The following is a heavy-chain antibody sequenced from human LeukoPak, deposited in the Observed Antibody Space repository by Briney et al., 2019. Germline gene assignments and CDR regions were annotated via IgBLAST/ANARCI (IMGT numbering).Heavy chain of an antibody. CDR3: VTYYDFSRGDL. V-gene: IGHV3-7*01. CDR1: GFDFNTYS. Sequence: PGGSLRLSCAASGFDFNTYSMNWVRQAPGKGPEWVANIKQDESEKYYVDSVKGRFTISRDNARNSLYLQMNNLRGEDTAVYYCVTYYDFSRGDLWGRGTLVTVSS. J-gene: IGHJ2*01. D-gene: IGHD3-3*01. CDR2: IKQDESEK.